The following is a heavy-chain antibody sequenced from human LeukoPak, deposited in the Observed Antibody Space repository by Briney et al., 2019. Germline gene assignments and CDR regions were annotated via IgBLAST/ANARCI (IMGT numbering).Heavy chain of an antibody. D-gene: IGHD4-11*01. CDR3: ARGATVTTNYYYYYMDV. CDR2: IRSVNYGGAV. Sequence: PGGSLRLSCTTSGFTFGDFAMSWFRQAPGKGLEWVGFIRSVNYGGAVEYAASVEGRFTISRDDSRRVAYLQMDGLRTEDTALYYCARGATVTTNYYYYYMDVWGKGTTVTVSS. V-gene: IGHV3-49*03. CDR1: GFTFGDFA. J-gene: IGHJ6*03.